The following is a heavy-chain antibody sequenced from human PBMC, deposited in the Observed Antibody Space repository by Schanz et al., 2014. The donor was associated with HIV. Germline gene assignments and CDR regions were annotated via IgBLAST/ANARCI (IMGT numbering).Heavy chain of an antibody. Sequence: VQLVESGGGLVKPGGSLRLSCAASGFTFSDYYMGWIRQAPGKGLEWISYISISGRTISYADSVKGRFTISRDNAKNSLFLQMSSLRAEDTAVYYCARADNDNGDYESAFENWGQGTMVTVSS. V-gene: IGHV3-11*01. CDR1: GFTFSDYY. D-gene: IGHD4-17*01. CDR2: ISISGRTI. CDR3: ARADNDNGDYESAFEN. J-gene: IGHJ3*02.